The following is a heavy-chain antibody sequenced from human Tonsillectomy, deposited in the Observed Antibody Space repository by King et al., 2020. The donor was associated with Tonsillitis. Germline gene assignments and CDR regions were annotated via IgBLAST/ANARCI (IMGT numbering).Heavy chain of an antibody. CDR1: GASIYTGYY. Sequence: VQLQESGPGLVKSSETLSVTCSVSGASIYTGYYWGWIRQPPGKGLEWIGSVYHSGSTYHNPSLKSRVTISVDTSKQEFSLKVSSVTAADTAVYYCARIYQMLRGEFESWGQGTLVIVSS. J-gene: IGHJ4*02. CDR3: ARIYQMLRGEFES. V-gene: IGHV4-38-2*01. D-gene: IGHD2-2*01. CDR2: VYHSGST.